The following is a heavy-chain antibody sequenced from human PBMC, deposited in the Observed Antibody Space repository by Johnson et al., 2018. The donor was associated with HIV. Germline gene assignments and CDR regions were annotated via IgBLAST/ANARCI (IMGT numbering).Heavy chain of an antibody. CDR2: ISYDGSNK. Sequence: VQLVESGGGVVQPGRSLRLSCAASGFTFTFYAMHWVRQAPGKGLEWVAVISYDGSNKYYADSVKGRFTISRDNSKNTLYLQMNSLRAEDTAVYYCERGQWMVHQRDAFDSWGQGTMVNVSS. J-gene: IGHJ3*02. V-gene: IGHV3-30-3*01. D-gene: IGHD6-19*01. CDR1: GFTFTFYA. CDR3: ERGQWMVHQRDAFDS.